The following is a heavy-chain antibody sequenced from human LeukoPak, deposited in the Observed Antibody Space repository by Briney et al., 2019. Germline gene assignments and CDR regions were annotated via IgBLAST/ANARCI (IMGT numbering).Heavy chain of an antibody. V-gene: IGHV4-59*01. CDR1: GVSISNYY. CDR2: IYYSGSA. J-gene: IGHJ6*03. D-gene: IGHD3-10*01. Sequence: SETLSLTCTVSGVSISNYYWSWIRQPPGKGLEWIGYIYYSGSANYNPSLKSRVTISVDRTKNHFSLKLSSVTAADTAVYYCVRTTEEYHGSGKSRKYYSYYYYMDVWGKGTTVTVSS. CDR3: VRTTEEYHGSGKSRKYYSYYYYMDV.